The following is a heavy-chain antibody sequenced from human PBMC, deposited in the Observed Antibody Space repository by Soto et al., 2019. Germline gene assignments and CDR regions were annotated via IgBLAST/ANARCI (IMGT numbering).Heavy chain of an antibody. CDR2: ISAYNGNT. J-gene: IGHJ4*02. CDR1: GYTFTSYG. Sequence: QVQLVQSGSEVKKPGASVKVSCKASGYTFTSYGISWVRQAPGQGLEWMGWISAYNGNTNYAQKFQGRVTMTTETSTSTAYMELRSLRSDDTAVYYCARDNHITYYDVLYYFDYWGQGTLVTVSS. V-gene: IGHV1-18*01. D-gene: IGHD3-3*01. CDR3: ARDNHITYYDVLYYFDY.